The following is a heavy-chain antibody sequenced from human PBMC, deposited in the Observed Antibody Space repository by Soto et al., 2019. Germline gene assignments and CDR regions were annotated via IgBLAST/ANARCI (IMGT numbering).Heavy chain of an antibody. CDR3: ARGEYNYASGSYYSSSFLSPNYYYYYGMDV. D-gene: IGHD3-10*01. Sequence: QVQLVQSGAEVKKPGSSVKVSCKASGGTFSSYAISWVRQAPGQGLEWMGGIIPIFGTANYAQKFQGRVTITAEESTSTAYMQRSSLRYEKAAVYYWARGEYNYASGSYYSSSFLSPNYYYYYGMDVWGQGTTVTVSS. V-gene: IGHV1-69*01. CDR1: GGTFSSYA. CDR2: IIPIFGTA. J-gene: IGHJ6*02.